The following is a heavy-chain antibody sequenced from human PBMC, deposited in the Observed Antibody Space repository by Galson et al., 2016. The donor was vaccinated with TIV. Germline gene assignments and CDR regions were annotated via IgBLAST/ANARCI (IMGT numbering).Heavy chain of an antibody. D-gene: IGHD3-10*01. Sequence: SLRLSCAASGFTFSSYAMHWVRQAPGKGLEWVAVITYDGSDKYYGDSVKGRFTISRDNSKNTLYLQMNSLRAEDTAVYYCPRGNNYYPRGYWGQGTLVTVSS. J-gene: IGHJ4*02. CDR1: GFTFSSYA. CDR2: ITYDGSDK. CDR3: PRGNNYYPRGY. V-gene: IGHV3-30*01.